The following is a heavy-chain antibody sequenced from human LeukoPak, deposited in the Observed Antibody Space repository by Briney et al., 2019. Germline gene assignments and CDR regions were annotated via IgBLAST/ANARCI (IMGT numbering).Heavy chain of an antibody. V-gene: IGHV1-69*04. J-gene: IGHJ5*02. D-gene: IGHD4-23*01. CDR2: IIPILGIA. CDR1: GGTFSSYA. Sequence: GASVKVSCKASGGTFSSYAISWVRQAPGQGLEWMGRIIPILGIANYAQKFQGRVTITTDESTSTAYMELSSLRSEDTAVYYCARERGSDYGGNSAWFDPWGQGTLVTVSS. CDR3: ARERGSDYGGNSAWFDP.